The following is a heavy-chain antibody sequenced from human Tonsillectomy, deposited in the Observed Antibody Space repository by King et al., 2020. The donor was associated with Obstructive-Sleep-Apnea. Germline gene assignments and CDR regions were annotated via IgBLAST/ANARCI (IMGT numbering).Heavy chain of an antibody. CDR3: AKGRDDSSGYTYYYYGMDV. Sequence: VQLVESGGGLVQPGRSLRLSCAASGFTFDDYAMHWVRQAPGKGLEWVSGISWNSGSIGYADSVKGRFTISRDNAKNSLYLQMNSLRAEDTALYYCAKGRDDSSGYTYYYYGMDVWGQGTTVTVSS. CDR1: GFTFDDYA. CDR2: ISWNSGSI. D-gene: IGHD3-22*01. J-gene: IGHJ6*02. V-gene: IGHV3-9*01.